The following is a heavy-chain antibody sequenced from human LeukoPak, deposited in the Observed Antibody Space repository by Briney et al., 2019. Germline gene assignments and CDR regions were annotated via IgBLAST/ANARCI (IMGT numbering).Heavy chain of an antibody. J-gene: IGHJ2*01. CDR1: GYSFTRYY. V-gene: IGHV5-51*01. CDR3: ARHDIPRYGSGWYQGYFDL. D-gene: IGHD6-19*01. CDR2: IYPGDSDT. Sequence: LGESLKISCKGSGYSFTRYYIGWVRQMPGKGLEWMGIIYPGDSDTRYSPSFQGQVTISADKSISTAYLQWSSLKASDTAMYYCARHDIPRYGSGWYQGYFDLWGRGTLVTVSS.